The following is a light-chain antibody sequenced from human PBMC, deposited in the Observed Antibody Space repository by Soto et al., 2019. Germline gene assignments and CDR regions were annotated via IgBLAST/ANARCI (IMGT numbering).Light chain of an antibody. J-gene: IGLJ2*01. Sequence: QSALTQPAPVSGSPGQSITISCTGTSSDVGSYNLVSWYQQHPGKAPKLMIYEVSKRPSGVSNRFSGSKSGNTASLTISGLQAEDEADYYCCSYAGSSTPVFGGGTKVTVL. V-gene: IGLV2-23*02. CDR2: EVS. CDR3: CSYAGSSTPV. CDR1: SSDVGSYNL.